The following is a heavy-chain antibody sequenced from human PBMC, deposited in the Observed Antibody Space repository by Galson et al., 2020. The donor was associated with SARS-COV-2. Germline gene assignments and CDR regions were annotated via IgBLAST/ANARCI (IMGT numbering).Heavy chain of an antibody. Sequence: GESLKISCAASGFTFNNYAMIWVRQVPGKGLEWVSALSGSGVNTYYADSVKGRFTISRDNSKNILYLQMNSLRAEDTAVYYCAKDGGGWLQAGLYYFGSWGQGILVTVSS. CDR3: AKDGGGWLQAGLYYFGS. CDR1: GFTFNNYA. J-gene: IGHJ4*02. D-gene: IGHD3-16*01. CDR2: LSGSGVNT. V-gene: IGHV3-23*01.